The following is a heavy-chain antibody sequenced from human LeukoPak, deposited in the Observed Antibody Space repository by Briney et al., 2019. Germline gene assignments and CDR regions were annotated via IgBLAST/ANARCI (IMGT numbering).Heavy chain of an antibody. Sequence: SETLSLTCTVSGGSISSSSYYWGWIRQPPGKGLEWIGSIYYSGSTYYNPSLKSRVTISVDTSKNQFSLKLSSVTAADTAVYYCATSYYDILTGYRPLAYWGQGTLVTVSS. CDR1: GGSISSSSYY. CDR3: ATSYYDILTGYRPLAY. D-gene: IGHD3-9*01. CDR2: IYYSGST. J-gene: IGHJ4*02. V-gene: IGHV4-39*07.